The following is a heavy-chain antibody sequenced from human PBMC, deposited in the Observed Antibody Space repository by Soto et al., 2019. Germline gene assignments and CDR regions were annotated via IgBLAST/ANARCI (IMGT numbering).Heavy chain of an antibody. CDR1: GASINTNW. D-gene: IGHD6-19*01. CDR2: IYHSGST. J-gene: IGHJ4*02. V-gene: IGHV4-4*02. Sequence: QVHLQESGPGLVKPSGTLSLTCAVSGASINTNWWSWVRQPPGKGLEWIGEIYHSGSTNYNPSLEGRATISIDKSKTQFSLKLSSVTAADTAVYYCARHIAVPTTRGFDYWGQGALVTVSS. CDR3: ARHIAVPTTRGFDY.